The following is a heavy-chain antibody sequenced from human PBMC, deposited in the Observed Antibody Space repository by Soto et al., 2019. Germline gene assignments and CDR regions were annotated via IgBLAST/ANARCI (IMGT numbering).Heavy chain of an antibody. V-gene: IGHV4-59*01. J-gene: IGHJ4*02. CDR3: ARDVAAAGTGFDY. CDR1: GGSISSYY. Sequence: QVQLQESGPGLVKPSETLSLTCTVSGGSISSYYWSWIRQPPGKGLEWIGYIYYSGRTNYNPSLKSRVTIAVDTSRNQFPLKLRSVTAADTAVYYCARDVAAAGTGFDYWGQGTLVTVSS. CDR2: IYYSGRT. D-gene: IGHD6-13*01.